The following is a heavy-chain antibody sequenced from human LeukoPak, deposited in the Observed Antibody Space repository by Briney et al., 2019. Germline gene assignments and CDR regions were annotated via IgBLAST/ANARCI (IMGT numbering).Heavy chain of an antibody. CDR1: GGTFSSYA. J-gene: IGHJ4*02. V-gene: IGHV1-69*05. D-gene: IGHD2-15*01. CDR2: IIPIFGTA. CDR3: ARVRLYCSGGSCYRYFDY. Sequence: SVKVSCKASGGTFSSYAISWVRQAPGQGLEWMGGIIPIFGTADYAQKFQGRVTITTDESTSTAYMELSSLRSEDTAVYYCARVRLYCSGGSCYRYFDYWGQGTLVTVSS.